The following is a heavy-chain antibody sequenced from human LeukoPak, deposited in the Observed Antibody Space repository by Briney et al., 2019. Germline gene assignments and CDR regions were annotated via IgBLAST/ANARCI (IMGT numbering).Heavy chain of an antibody. D-gene: IGHD2-2*01. V-gene: IGHV4-34*01. J-gene: IGHJ6*02. CDR2: INHSGST. Sequence: SETLSLTCAVYGGSFSGYYWSWIRQPPGKGLEWIGEINHSGSTNYNPSLKSRVTISVDTSKNQFSLKLSSVTAADTAVYYCARSRGGGIVVVPAVSDGMDVWGQGTTVTVSS. CDR1: GGSFSGYY. CDR3: ARSRGGGIVVVPAVSDGMDV.